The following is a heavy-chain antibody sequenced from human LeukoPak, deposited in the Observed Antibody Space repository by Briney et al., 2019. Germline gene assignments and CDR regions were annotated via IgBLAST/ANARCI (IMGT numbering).Heavy chain of an antibody. Sequence: GVSLRLSCAASGFTVSSNYMSWVRQAPGKGLEWVSVIYSGGSTYYADSVKGRFTIYRDNSKNTLYLQMNSLRAEDTAVYYCARDYYDSSGAGSLWGQGTLVTVSS. CDR2: IYSGGST. V-gene: IGHV3-66*02. CDR3: ARDYYDSSGAGSL. D-gene: IGHD3-22*01. CDR1: GFTVSSNY. J-gene: IGHJ4*02.